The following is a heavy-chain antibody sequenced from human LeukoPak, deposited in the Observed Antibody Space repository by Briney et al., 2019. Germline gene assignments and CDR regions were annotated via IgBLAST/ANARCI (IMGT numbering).Heavy chain of an antibody. J-gene: IGHJ6*02. D-gene: IGHD2-15*01. CDR3: ARGGCSGDNCQSTRPTFLNSYNYGMDV. Sequence: ASLKVSCKTSGYTFTDYYIHWVRQAPGQGLEWMGGINPYSGGINYSQKFQGRLTLTRDTSISTTYMDVSSLRSDDTAVYYCARGGCSGDNCQSTRPTFLNSYNYGMDVWGQGTTVTVSS. CDR1: GYTFTDYY. V-gene: IGHV1-2*02. CDR2: INPYSGGI.